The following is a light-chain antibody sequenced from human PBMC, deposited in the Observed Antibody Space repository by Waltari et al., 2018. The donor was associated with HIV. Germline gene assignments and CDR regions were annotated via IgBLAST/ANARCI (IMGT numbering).Light chain of an antibody. CDR2: GAS. CDR3: QQYGSSPNT. Sequence: IVLTQSPGPLSLSPGERATISCRASQSVSSSYLAWYQQKPGQAPRLRIYGASSRATSIPDRFSSSGSGTDFTLTISRLEPEDFAVYYCQQYGSSPNTFGQGTKLEIK. J-gene: IGKJ2*01. V-gene: IGKV3-20*01. CDR1: QSVSSSY.